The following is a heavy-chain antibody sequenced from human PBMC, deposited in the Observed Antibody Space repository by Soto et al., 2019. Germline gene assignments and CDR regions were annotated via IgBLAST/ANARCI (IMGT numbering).Heavy chain of an antibody. CDR3: VRDGTKTLRDWFDP. V-gene: IGHV4-4*07. J-gene: IGHJ5*02. CDR1: GASISGSY. Sequence: SETLSLTCPVSGASISGSYWIWILESAGKGLEWIGRIYATGTTDYNPSLKSRVMMSVDTSKKQFSLKLRSVTAADTAVYYCVRDGTKTLRDWFDPWGQGISVTVSS. CDR2: IYATGTT. D-gene: IGHD1-1*01.